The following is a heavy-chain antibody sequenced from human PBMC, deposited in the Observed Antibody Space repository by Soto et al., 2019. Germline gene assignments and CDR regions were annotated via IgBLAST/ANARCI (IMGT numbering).Heavy chain of an antibody. V-gene: IGHV3-23*01. J-gene: IGHJ4*02. CDR1: GFTFSSYA. D-gene: IGHD6-13*01. Sequence: PGGSLRLSCAGSGFTFSSYAMSWVRQAPGKGVECVSAISGSGGSTYYADSVKGRFTISRDNSKNTLYLQMGSLRAEDMAVYYCARGFYRYSSSWYQNLFDYWGQGTLVTVSS. CDR2: ISGSGGST. CDR3: ARGFYRYSSSWYQNLFDY.